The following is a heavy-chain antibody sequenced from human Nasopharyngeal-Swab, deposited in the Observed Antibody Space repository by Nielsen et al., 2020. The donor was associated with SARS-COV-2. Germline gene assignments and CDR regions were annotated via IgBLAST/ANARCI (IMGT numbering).Heavy chain of an antibody. D-gene: IGHD3-22*01. CDR1: GYTFTSYA. CDR2: INAGNGNT. CDR3: ASGPGYYYDSSGSFPVY. J-gene: IGHJ4*02. V-gene: IGHV1-3*01. Sequence: ASVKVSCKASGYTFTSYAMHWVRQAPGQRLEWMGWINAGNGNTKYSQKFQGRVTITRDTSASTAYMELSSLRSEDTAVYYCASGPGYYYDSSGSFPVYWGQGTLVTVSS.